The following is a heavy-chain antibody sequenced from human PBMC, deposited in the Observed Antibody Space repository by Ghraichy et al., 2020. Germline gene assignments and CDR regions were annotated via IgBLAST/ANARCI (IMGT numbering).Heavy chain of an antibody. CDR2: IRYDGSNK. D-gene: IGHD4-23*01. V-gene: IGHV3-30*02. J-gene: IGHJ4*02. Sequence: GGSLRLSCAASGFTFSSYGMHWVRQAPGKGLEWVAFIRYDGSNKYYADSVKGRFTISRDSSKNTLYLQMNSLRAEDTAVYYCAKDPLYGGNSGSYFDYWGQGTLVTVSS. CDR1: GFTFSSYG. CDR3: AKDPLYGGNSGSYFDY.